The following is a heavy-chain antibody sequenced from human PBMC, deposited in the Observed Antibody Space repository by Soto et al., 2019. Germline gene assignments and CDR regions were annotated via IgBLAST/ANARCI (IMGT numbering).Heavy chain of an antibody. CDR2: IHSDGSTT. CDR1: GFTFNYYW. D-gene: IGHD2-15*01. J-gene: IGHJ3*01. CDR3: VRCDKGGFDL. V-gene: IGHV3-74*01. Sequence: EVHLVESEGGLVQRGGSLRLSCAASGFTFNYYWMHWVRQAPGQGLVWVSHIHSDGSTTTYADYVKGRLTISRDNAKNTRYLQMNSLRAEDTAVYYCVRCDKGGFDLWGQGTTVTVSS.